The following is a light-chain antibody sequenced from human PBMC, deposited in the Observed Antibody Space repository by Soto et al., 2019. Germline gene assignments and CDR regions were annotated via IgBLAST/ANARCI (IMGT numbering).Light chain of an antibody. CDR3: QQDGSAPWT. CDR2: GAS. Sequence: EIVLTQSPGTLSLSPGERATLSCRASQTIRNDYLTWYQQIPGQAPRLLNYGASSRSTGVPDRFSGSGSGTDFTLTISRLEPEDFAVYYCQQDGSAPWTFGQGTKVDIK. V-gene: IGKV3-20*01. CDR1: QTIRNDY. J-gene: IGKJ1*01.